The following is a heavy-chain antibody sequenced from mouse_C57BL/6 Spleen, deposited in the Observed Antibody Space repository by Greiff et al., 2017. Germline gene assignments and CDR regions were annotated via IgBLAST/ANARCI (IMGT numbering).Heavy chain of an antibody. V-gene: IGHV1-39*01. J-gene: IGHJ2*01. CDR2: INPTDGTT. CDR1: GYTFTDYY. CDR3: AREAAEYGFDY. D-gene: IGHD5-1*01. Sequence: EVQLQQSGPELVKPGASVKISCKASGYTFTDYYMHWVKQSHGQGLEWIGMINPTDGTTNYNQKFKGKATLTVSKSSSTAYMQLNSLTSEDSAVYYCAREAAEYGFDYWGQGTTLTVSS.